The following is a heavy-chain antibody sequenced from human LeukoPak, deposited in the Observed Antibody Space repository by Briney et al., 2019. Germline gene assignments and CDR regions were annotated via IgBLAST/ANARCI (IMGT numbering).Heavy chain of an antibody. V-gene: IGHV3-30*02. CDR1: GFTFSSYA. CDR3: AKDLNSGYDDDAFDI. J-gene: IGHJ3*02. D-gene: IGHD5-12*01. CDR2: IRYDGSNK. Sequence: PGRSLRLSCAASGFTFSSYAMHWVRQAPGKGLEWVAFIRYDGSNKYYADSVKGRFTISRDNSKNTLYLQMNSLRAEDTAVYHCAKDLNSGYDDDAFDIWGQGTMVTVSS.